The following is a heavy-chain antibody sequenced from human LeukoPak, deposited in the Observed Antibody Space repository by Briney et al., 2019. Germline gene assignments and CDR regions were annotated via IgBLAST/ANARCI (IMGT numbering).Heavy chain of an antibody. J-gene: IGHJ4*02. CDR2: INHSGST. CDR3: ARGRRLAARPIARYYFDY. D-gene: IGHD6-6*01. CDR1: GGSFSGYY. V-gene: IGHV4-34*01. Sequence: PSETLSLTCAVYGGSFSGYYWSWIRQPPGKGLEWIGEINHSGSTNYNPSLKSRVTISVDTSKNQFSLKLSSVTAADTAVYYCARGRRLAARPIARYYFDYWGQGTLVTVSS.